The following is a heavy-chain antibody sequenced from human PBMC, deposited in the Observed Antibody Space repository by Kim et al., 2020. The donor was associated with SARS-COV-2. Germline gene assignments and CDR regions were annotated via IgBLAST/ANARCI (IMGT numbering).Heavy chain of an antibody. J-gene: IGHJ4*01. CDR1: GFTFSNYA. CDR2: ISVGGST. CDR3: ARGLVGYSSIGADYFDF. D-gene: IGHD6-19*01. V-gene: IGHV3-23*01. Sequence: GGSLRLSCAASGFTFSNYAMSWVRQAPGKELDWVSFISVGGSTYYADSVKGRFTISRDNSKNTEYLQMKSLSADDTAIYYCARGLVGYSSIGADYFDFWG.